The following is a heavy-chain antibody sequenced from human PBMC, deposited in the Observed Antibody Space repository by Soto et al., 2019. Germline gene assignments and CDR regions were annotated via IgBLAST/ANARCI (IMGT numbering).Heavy chain of an antibody. J-gene: IGHJ6*03. CDR3: ARDAYDAPYYYYYMDV. Sequence: ASVKVSCKASGYTFTSYAMHWVRQAPGQRLEWMGWINAGNGNTKYSQKFQGRVTITRDTSASTAYMELSSLRSEDTAVYYCARDAYDAPYYYYYMDVWGKGTTVTVSS. CDR2: INAGNGNT. V-gene: IGHV1-3*01. CDR1: GYTFTSYA. D-gene: IGHD5-12*01.